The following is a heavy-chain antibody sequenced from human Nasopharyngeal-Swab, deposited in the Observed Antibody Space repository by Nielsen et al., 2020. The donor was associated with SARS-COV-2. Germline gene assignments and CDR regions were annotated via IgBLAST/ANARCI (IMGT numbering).Heavy chain of an antibody. J-gene: IGHJ4*02. V-gene: IGHV3-15*01. D-gene: IGHD1-14*01. CDR3: TTDRGITERPLFDF. CDR2: IKSKSDGGTT. Sequence: GASLKISCAASGFTFTNAWMGWVRQAPGKGLEWVGRIKSKSDGGTTDYAAPVKGGFSISRDDSRNTIYVQMNTLQTEDTAVYYCTTDRGITERPLFDFWGQGTLVTVSS. CDR1: GFTFTNAW.